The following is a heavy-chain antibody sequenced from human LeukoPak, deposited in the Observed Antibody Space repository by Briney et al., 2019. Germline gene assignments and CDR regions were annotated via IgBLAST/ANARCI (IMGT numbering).Heavy chain of an antibody. CDR3: ARGLDYNWNPHVAFDI. D-gene: IGHD1-20*01. Sequence: ASVKVSCKASGYTFTGYYMHWVRQAPGQGLGWMGRINPNSGGTNYAQKFQGRVTMTRDTSISTAYMELSRLRSDDTAVYYCARGLDYNWNPHVAFDIWGQGTMVTVSS. CDR2: INPNSGGT. J-gene: IGHJ3*02. V-gene: IGHV1-2*06. CDR1: GYTFTGYY.